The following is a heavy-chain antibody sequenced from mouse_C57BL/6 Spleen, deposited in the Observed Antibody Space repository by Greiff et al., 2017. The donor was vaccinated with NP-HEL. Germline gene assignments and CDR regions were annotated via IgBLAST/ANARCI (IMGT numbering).Heavy chain of an antibody. CDR2: ISSGSSTI. Sequence: DVQLQESGGGLVKPGGSLKLSCAASGFTFSDYGMHWVRQAPEKGLEWVAYISSGSSTIYYADTVKGRFTISRDNAKNTLFLQMTSLRSEDTAMYYCARGSFYAMDYWGQGTSVTVSS. D-gene: IGHD1-1*02. V-gene: IGHV5-17*01. CDR1: GFTFSDYG. CDR3: ARGSFYAMDY. J-gene: IGHJ4*01.